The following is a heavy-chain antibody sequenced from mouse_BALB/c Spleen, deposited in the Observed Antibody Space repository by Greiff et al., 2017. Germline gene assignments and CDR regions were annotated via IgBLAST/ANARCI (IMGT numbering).Heavy chain of an antibody. Sequence: VQLQQSGAELVRPGTSVKVSCKASGYAFTNYLIEWVKQRPGQGLEWIGVINPGSGGTNYNEKFKGKATLTADKSSSTAYMQLSSLTSDDSAVYFCARNYGDYAMDYGGQGTSVTVSS. CDR2: INPGSGGT. D-gene: IGHD1-1*01. CDR1: GYAFTNYL. J-gene: IGHJ4*01. CDR3: ARNYGDYAMDY. V-gene: IGHV1-54*03.